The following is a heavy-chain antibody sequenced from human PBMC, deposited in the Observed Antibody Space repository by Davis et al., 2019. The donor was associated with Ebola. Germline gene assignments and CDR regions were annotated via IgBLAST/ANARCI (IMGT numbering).Heavy chain of an antibody. CDR2: IGGSGGDV. D-gene: IGHD2-8*01. CDR1: GFTFSNYA. V-gene: IGHV3-23*01. Sequence: GESLKISCAASGFTFSNYAMSWVRQAPGKRPEWISAIGGSGGDVYYADSVGGRFDISRDNSKNTLSLQMNSLRADDTAVYYCAKGDRVSLYDLPLNDYWGQGTLVTVSS. J-gene: IGHJ4*02. CDR3: AKGDRVSLYDLPLNDY.